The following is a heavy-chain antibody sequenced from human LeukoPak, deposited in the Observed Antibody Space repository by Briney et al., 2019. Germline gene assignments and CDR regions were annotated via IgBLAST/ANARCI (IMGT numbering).Heavy chain of an antibody. CDR1: GFTISSYA. D-gene: IGHD3-22*01. J-gene: IGHJ4*02. V-gene: IGHV3-23*01. CDR2: ISGSGGST. CDR3: ARGHDYDSSVAY. Sequence: PGGSLRLSCAASGFTISSYAMGWARQAPGKGLEWVSAISGSGGSTYYADSVKGRFTISRDNSKNTVDLQMNSLRAEDTAVYYCARGHDYDSSVAYWGQGTLVTVSS.